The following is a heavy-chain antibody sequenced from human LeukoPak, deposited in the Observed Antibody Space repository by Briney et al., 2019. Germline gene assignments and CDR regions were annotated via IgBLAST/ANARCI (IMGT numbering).Heavy chain of an antibody. CDR1: GYTFTSYA. CDR3: ARTRGSHISMAYLDY. CDR2: INAGNGNT. D-gene: IGHD2/OR15-2a*01. Sequence: GASVKVSCKASGYTFTSYAMHWVRQAPGQRLEWMGWINAGNGNTKYSQEFQGRVTITRDTSASTAYMELSSLRSDDTAVYYCARTRGSHISMAYLDYWGQGTLVTVSS. V-gene: IGHV1-3*01. J-gene: IGHJ4*02.